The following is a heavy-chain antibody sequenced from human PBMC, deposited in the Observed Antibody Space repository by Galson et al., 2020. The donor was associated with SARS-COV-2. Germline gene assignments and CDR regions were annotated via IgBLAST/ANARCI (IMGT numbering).Heavy chain of an antibody. CDR3: ATIHWNRSFDN. D-gene: IGHD1-1*01. Sequence: GGSLRLSCVASGFTFSGYELNWVRQAPGKGLAWVSYTSNRGITIYYADYVAGRFTISRDTAENSVFLQMHSLRAEDTAVYYCATIHWNRSFDNWGQGTMVTVSS. J-gene: IGHJ3*02. V-gene: IGHV3-48*03. CDR2: TSNRGITI. CDR1: GFTFSGYE.